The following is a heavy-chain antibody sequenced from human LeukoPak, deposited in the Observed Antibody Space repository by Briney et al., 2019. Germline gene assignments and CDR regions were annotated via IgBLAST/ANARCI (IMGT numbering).Heavy chain of an antibody. Sequence: PSETLSLTCTVSGGSISSYYWSWIRQPPGKGLEWIGYIYYSGSTNYNPSLKSRVTISVDTSKNQISLKLSSVTAADTAVYYCARGRWLQLPDYWGQGTLVTVSS. CDR2: IYYSGST. CDR3: ARGRWLQLPDY. J-gene: IGHJ4*02. D-gene: IGHD5-24*01. V-gene: IGHV4-59*08. CDR1: GGSISSYY.